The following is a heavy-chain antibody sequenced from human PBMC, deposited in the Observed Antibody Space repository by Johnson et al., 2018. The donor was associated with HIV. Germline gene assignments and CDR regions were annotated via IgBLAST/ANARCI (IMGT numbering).Heavy chain of an antibody. D-gene: IGHD3-22*01. J-gene: IGHJ3*02. V-gene: IGHV3-11*04. CDR2: MSSSGTTI. CDR3: ARGNMIVVVSGGFDI. CDR1: RFTFSDYY. Sequence: QVQLVESGGGLVKPGGSLRLSCVASRFTFSDYYMSWIRQAPGKGLEWVSSMSSSGTTIYIADSVKGRFTISRDNAKNSLYLQMNSLRAEDTAIYDCARGNMIVVVSGGFDIWGQGTMVTVSS.